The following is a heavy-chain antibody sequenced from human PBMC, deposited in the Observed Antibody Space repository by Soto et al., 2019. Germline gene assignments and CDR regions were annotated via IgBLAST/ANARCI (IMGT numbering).Heavy chain of an antibody. CDR1: GGSISSSSYY. CDR3: ARAPIGYFDWEVHYYYGMDV. D-gene: IGHD3-9*01. CDR2: IYYSGST. J-gene: IGHJ6*02. Sequence: QLQLQESGPGLVKPSETLSLTCTVSGGSISSSSYYWGWIRQPPGKGLEWIGSIYYSGSTYYNPSLKSRVTISVDTSKNQFSLKLSSVTAADTAVYYCARAPIGYFDWEVHYYYGMDVWGQGTTVTVSS. V-gene: IGHV4-39*01.